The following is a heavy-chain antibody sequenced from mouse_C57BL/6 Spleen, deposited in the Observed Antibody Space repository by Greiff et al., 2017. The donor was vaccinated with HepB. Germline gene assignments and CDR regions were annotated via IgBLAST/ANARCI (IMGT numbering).Heavy chain of an antibody. Sequence: QVQLQQSGPGLVAPSQSLSITCTVSGFSLTSYGVHWVRQPPGKGLEWLVVIWSDGSTTYNSALKSRLSISKDNSKSQVFLKMNSLQTDDTAMYYCARHEIYYDYDGYFDVWGTGTTVTVSS. V-gene: IGHV2-6-1*01. D-gene: IGHD2-4*01. CDR1: GFSLTSYG. J-gene: IGHJ1*03. CDR3: ARHEIYYDYDGYFDV. CDR2: IWSDGST.